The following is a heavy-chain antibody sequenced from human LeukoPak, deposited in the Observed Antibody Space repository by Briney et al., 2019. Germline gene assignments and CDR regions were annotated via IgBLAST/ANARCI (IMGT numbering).Heavy chain of an antibody. Sequence: PGRSLRLSCAASEFTFSSYAMHWVRQAPGKGLEWVGRVKTKGDGGAADYAAPVKGRFTISRDDSTKTLYLQMNSLKTEDTAVYYCTTDRMIYATNWAVSWFDPWGQGTLVTVSS. CDR1: EFTFSSYA. V-gene: IGHV3-15*01. CDR3: TTDRMIYATNWAVSWFDP. J-gene: IGHJ5*02. CDR2: VKTKGDGGAA. D-gene: IGHD2-8*01.